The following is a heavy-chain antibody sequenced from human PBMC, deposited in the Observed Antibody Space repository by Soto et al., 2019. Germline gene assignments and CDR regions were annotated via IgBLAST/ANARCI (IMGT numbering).Heavy chain of an antibody. CDR1: GFTFSSYW. CDR3: ARVDRIFGVVIEGYYYGMDV. J-gene: IGHJ6*02. Sequence: GGSLRLSCAASGFTFSSYWMSWVRQAPGKGLEWVANIKQDGSERYYVDSVKDRFTISRDNAKNSLYLQMNSLRAEDTAVYYCARVDRIFGVVIEGYYYGMDVWGQGTTVTV. CDR2: IKQDGSER. D-gene: IGHD3-3*01. V-gene: IGHV3-7*01.